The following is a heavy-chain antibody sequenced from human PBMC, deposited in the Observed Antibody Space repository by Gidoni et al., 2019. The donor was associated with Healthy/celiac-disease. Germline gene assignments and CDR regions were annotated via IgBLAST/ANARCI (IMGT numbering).Heavy chain of an antibody. Sequence: QVQLVQSGAEVMKPGSSVKFSCKASGGTFSSYAISWVRQAPGQGLEWMGGIIPIFGTSNDAQKFQGRITITADESTSTAYMELSSLRSEDTAVYYGASLYDSSGHYAFDIWGQGTMVTVSS. CDR3: ASLYDSSGHYAFDI. CDR2: IIPIFGTS. CDR1: GGTFSSYA. D-gene: IGHD3-22*01. V-gene: IGHV1-69*01. J-gene: IGHJ3*02.